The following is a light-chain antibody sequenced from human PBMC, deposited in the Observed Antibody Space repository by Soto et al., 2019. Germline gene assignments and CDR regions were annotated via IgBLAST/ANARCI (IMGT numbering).Light chain of an antibody. CDR1: QSLLHSNGYNY. CDR2: LGS. J-gene: IGKJ2*01. CDR3: MQALQTPI. V-gene: IGKV2-28*01. Sequence: DIVMTQSPLSLPVTPGEPASISCRSSQSLLHSNGYNYLDWYLQKPGQSPQLLIYLGSNRASGVPDRFSGSGSGTDFTLKISRVAAEDVGVYYCMQALQTPIFGQGTKLEIK.